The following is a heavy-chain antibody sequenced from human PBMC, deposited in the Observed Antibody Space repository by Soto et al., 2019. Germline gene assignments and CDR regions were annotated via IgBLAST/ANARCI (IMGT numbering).Heavy chain of an antibody. Sequence: GGSLRLSCSASGFTFSSYAMHWVRQAPGKGLEYVSAISSNGGSTYYADSVKGRFTISRDNSKNTLYLQMSSLRAEDTAVYYCVRVVGATANWFDPWGQGTLVTVSS. V-gene: IGHV3-64D*08. CDR3: VRVVGATANWFDP. CDR1: GFTFSSYA. D-gene: IGHD1-26*01. CDR2: ISSNGGST. J-gene: IGHJ5*02.